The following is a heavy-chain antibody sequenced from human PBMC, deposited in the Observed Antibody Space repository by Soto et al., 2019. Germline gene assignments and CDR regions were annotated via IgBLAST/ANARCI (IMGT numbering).Heavy chain of an antibody. CDR1: GGTFSSYT. CDR3: ARERVRGGYSYGYVEPFDY. D-gene: IGHD5-18*01. Sequence: QVQLVQSGAEVKKPGSSVKVSCKASGGTFSSYTISWVRQAPGQGLEWMGRIIPILGIANYAQKFQGRVTITADKXXSXAXXELSSLRSEDTAVYYCARERVRGGYSYGYVEPFDYWGQGTLVTVSS. CDR2: IIPILGIA. V-gene: IGHV1-69*08. J-gene: IGHJ4*02.